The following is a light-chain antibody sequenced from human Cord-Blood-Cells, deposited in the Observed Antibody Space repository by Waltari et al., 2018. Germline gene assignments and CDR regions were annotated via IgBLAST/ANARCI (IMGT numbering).Light chain of an antibody. J-gene: IGKJ3*01. CDR1: QDISNY. CDR3: QQYDNLGGT. CDR2: DAS. V-gene: IGKV1-33*01. Sequence: DIQMTQSPSSLSASVGDRVTITCQASQDISNYLNWYQQKPGKAHKLLIYDASNLETGVPSRFSGSGSGTDFTFTISSLQPEDIATYYCQQYDNLGGTFGPGTKVDIK.